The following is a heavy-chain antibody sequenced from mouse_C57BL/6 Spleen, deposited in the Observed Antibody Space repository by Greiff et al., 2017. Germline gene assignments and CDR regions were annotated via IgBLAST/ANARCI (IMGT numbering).Heavy chain of an antibody. V-gene: IGHV1-15*01. CDR3: TKLLLDY. CDR2: IDPETGGT. J-gene: IGHJ2*01. D-gene: IGHD1-1*01. CDR1: GYTFTDYE. Sequence: QVHVKQSGAELVRPGASVTLSCKASGYTFTDYEMHWVKQTPVHGLEWIGAIDPETGGTAYNQKFKGKAILTADKSSSTAYMELRSLTSDDSAVYYCTKLLLDYWGQGTTLTVSS.